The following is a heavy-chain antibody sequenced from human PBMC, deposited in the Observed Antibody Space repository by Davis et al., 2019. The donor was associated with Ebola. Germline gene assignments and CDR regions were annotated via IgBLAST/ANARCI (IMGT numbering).Heavy chain of an antibody. CDR1: GFTFSDYY. CDR2: ISSSSSYT. CDR3: ARATSHDFWSGYYD. J-gene: IGHJ4*02. Sequence: GESLKISCAASGFTFSDYYMSWIRQAPGKGLEWLSYISSSSSYTNYAESVKGRFTISRDNAKNSLYLEMNSLRAEDTSVYYCARATSHDFWSGYYDWGQGTLVTVSS. D-gene: IGHD3-3*01. V-gene: IGHV3-11*06.